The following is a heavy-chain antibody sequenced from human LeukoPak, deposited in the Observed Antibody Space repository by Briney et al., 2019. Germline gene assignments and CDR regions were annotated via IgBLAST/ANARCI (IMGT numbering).Heavy chain of an antibody. J-gene: IGHJ6*03. Sequence: SVKVSCKASGGTFSSYAISWVRQAPGQGLEWMGGIIPIFGTANYAQKFQGRVTITADESTSTAYMELSSLRSEDSAVYYCARSITMIVVDNYYYYMDVWGKGTTVTVSS. V-gene: IGHV1-69*01. CDR1: GGTFSSYA. CDR2: IIPIFGTA. D-gene: IGHD3-22*01. CDR3: ARSITMIVVDNYYYYMDV.